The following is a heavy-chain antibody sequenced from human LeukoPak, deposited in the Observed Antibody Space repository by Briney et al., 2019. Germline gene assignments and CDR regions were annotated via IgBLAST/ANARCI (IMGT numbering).Heavy chain of an antibody. D-gene: IGHD6-13*01. V-gene: IGHV1-69*01. Sequence: XWVRXAPXXXXEXXGXIIPIFGTANYAQKFQGRLTITADESTSTAYMELSSLRSEDTAVYYCASHSSSWEPYYYGMDVWGQGTTVTVSS. J-gene: IGHJ6*02. CDR3: ASHSSSWEPYYYGMDV. CDR2: IIPIFGTA.